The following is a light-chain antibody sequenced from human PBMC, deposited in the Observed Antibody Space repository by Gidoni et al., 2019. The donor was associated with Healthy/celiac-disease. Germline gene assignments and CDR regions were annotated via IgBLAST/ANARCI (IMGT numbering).Light chain of an antibody. Sequence: EIVLTQSPATLSLSPGERATLSCRASQSVSSYLAWYQQKPGQAPRLLIYDASNRATGIPARFSGSGSGTDFTLTSSSLEPEDFAVYYCQQRRNWLTFGGXAKVEIK. CDR2: DAS. CDR3: QQRRNWLT. V-gene: IGKV3-11*01. J-gene: IGKJ4*01. CDR1: QSVSSY.